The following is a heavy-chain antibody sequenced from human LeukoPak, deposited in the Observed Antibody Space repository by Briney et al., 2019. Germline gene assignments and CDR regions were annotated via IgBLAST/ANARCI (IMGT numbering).Heavy chain of an antibody. J-gene: IGHJ4*02. CDR2: ITTTTHT. V-gene: IGHV3-21*04. Sequence: GGSLRLSCAASGLTFSTYTMKWVRHAPGKGLEWVSSITTTTHTSYPDSMKGRFTISRDNANTSLSLQMNSLRPKDTAVYYWARGSDGDTTSIAGRQRRYFDYWGQGTLVTVSS. CDR1: GLTFSTYT. D-gene: IGHD6-6*01. CDR3: ARGSDGDTTSIAGRQRRYFDY.